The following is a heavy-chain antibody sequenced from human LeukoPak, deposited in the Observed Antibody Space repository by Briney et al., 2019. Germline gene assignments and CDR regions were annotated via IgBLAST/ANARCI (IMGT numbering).Heavy chain of an antibody. V-gene: IGHV3-21*01. J-gene: IGHJ4*02. CDR2: ISSSGSYI. Sequence: GGSLRLSCAASGFTFSSYSMNWVRQAPGKGLEWVSSISSSGSYIYYADSVKGRFTISRDNAKNSLYLQMNSLRAEDTAVYYCARARPTDNYDYVWGSSMYYFDYWGQGTLVTVSS. D-gene: IGHD3-16*01. CDR1: GFTFSSYS. CDR3: ARARPTDNYDYVWGSSMYYFDY.